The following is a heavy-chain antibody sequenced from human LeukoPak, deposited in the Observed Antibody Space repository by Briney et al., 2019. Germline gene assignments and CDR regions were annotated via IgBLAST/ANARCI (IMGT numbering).Heavy chain of an antibody. CDR1: GYTFTSYY. D-gene: IGHD5-24*01. J-gene: IGHJ4*02. V-gene: IGHV1-46*01. CDR3: ARGPPRRDGYNPFSFDY. Sequence: ASVKVSCKASGYTFTSYYMHWVRQAPGQGLEWMGIINPSGGSTSYAQKFQGRVTMTRDTSTSTVYMELSSLRSEDTAVYYCARGPPRRDGYNPFSFDYWGQGTLVTVSS. CDR2: INPSGGST.